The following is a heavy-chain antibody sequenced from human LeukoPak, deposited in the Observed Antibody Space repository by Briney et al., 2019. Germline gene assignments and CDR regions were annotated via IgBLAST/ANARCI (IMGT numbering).Heavy chain of an antibody. CDR1: GYTFTSYG. V-gene: IGHV1-69*04. J-gene: IGHJ6*02. Sequence: GASVKVSCKASGYTFTSYGISWVRQAPGQGLEWMGRIIPILGIANYAQKFQGRVTITADKSTSTAYMELSSLRSEDTAVYYCARGPVIAAAAYYYYGMDVWGQGTTVTVSS. CDR3: ARGPVIAAAAYYYYGMDV. D-gene: IGHD6-13*01. CDR2: IIPILGIA.